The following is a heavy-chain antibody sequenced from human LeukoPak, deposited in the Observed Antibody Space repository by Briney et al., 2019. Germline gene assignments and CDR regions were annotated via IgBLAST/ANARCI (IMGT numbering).Heavy chain of an antibody. CDR1: GYTFTIYY. Sequence: ASVKVSCKASGYTFTIYYLHWVRQAPGQGLEWMGMINPTGGTTRYAQRFQGRVTMTRDMSTSTVYMALSSLRSEDTAVYYCARVDSSPWTYVDYWGQRTLVTVSS. V-gene: IGHV1-46*01. CDR2: INPTGGTT. D-gene: IGHD6-6*01. J-gene: IGHJ4*02. CDR3: ARVDSSPWTYVDY.